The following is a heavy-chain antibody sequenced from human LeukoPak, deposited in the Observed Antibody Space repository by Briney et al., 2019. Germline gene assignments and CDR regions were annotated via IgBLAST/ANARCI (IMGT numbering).Heavy chain of an antibody. CDR3: AGGSGYLITS. CDR1: GFSFRSYW. J-gene: IGHJ5*02. CDR2: IKQDGSEK. D-gene: IGHD3-9*01. V-gene: IGHV3-7*01. Sequence: GGSLRLSCAATGFSFRSYWMNWVRQAPGKGLEWLAIIKQDGSEKHYKGSVEGRFTISRDNTKNSLHLQMNSLRAEDTAVYYCAGGSGYLITSWGQGTLVTVSS.